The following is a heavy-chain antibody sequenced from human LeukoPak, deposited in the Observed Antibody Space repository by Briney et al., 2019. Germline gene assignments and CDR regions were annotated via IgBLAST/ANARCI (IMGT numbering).Heavy chain of an antibody. CDR2: INDSEST. J-gene: IGHJ5*02. CDR3: ARGRTYYDSSGYYYVWFDP. V-gene: IGHV4-34*01. D-gene: IGHD3-22*01. CDR1: SGSFSGYY. Sequence: PSESLSLTCAVYSGSFSGYYWNWIRQPPGKGLEWIGEINDSESTNYNPSLKSRVTISVDTSKNQFSLKLTSVTAADTAVYYCARGRTYYDSSGYYYVWFDPWGQGTLVTVSS.